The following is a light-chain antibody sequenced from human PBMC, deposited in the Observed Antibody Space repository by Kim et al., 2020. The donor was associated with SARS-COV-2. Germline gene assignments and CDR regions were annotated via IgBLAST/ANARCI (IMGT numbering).Light chain of an antibody. CDR2: DVN. V-gene: IGLV2-14*03. Sequence: QSALTQPASVSGSPGLSITISCSGTSSDIGRYNYVSWYQQHPGKAPKLIVFDVNQRPSGISDRFSGSKSANTASLTISGFQAEDEADYYCGAYSSSNTWVFGGGTQLTVL. J-gene: IGLJ3*02. CDR1: SSDIGRYNY. CDR3: GAYSSSNTWV.